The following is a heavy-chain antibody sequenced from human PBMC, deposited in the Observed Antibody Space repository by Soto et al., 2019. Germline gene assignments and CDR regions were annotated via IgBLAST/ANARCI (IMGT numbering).Heavy chain of an antibody. J-gene: IGHJ6*02. CDR2: ISSSSRTI. V-gene: IGHV3-48*02. D-gene: IGHD3-3*01. CDR1: GFTFRSYS. Sequence: GGSLRLSCAASGFTFRSYSMNWVRQAPGKGLEWVSYISSSSRTIYYADSVKGRFTISRDNAKNSLYLQMNSLRDEDTAVYYCAREIGLDDFWSGWLGNYGMDVWGQGTTVTVSS. CDR3: AREIGLDDFWSGWLGNYGMDV.